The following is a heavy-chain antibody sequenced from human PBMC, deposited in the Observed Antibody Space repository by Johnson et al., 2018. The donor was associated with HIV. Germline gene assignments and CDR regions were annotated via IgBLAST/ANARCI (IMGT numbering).Heavy chain of an antibody. D-gene: IGHD1-26*01. V-gene: IGHV3-30*03. Sequence: VQLVESGGGVVQPGRSLRLSCAASGFTFSSYGMHWVRQAPGKGLEWVAVISYDGSNKYYADSVKGRFTISRDNAKNSLYLQMNSLRVEDTAVYYCARASGSSDWRAFDIWGQGTLVTVSS. J-gene: IGHJ3*02. CDR3: ARASGSSDWRAFDI. CDR2: ISYDGSNK. CDR1: GFTFSSYG.